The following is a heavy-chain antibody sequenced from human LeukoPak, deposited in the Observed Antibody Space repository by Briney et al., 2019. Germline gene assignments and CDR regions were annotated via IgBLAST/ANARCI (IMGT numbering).Heavy chain of an antibody. J-gene: IGHJ3*02. D-gene: IGHD3-3*01. CDR1: GYTFTSYD. CDR3: ARGLTIFGVVNNAFDI. Sequence: ASVKVSCKASGYTFTSYDINWVRQATGRGLEWMGWMNPNSGNTGYAQKFQGRVTITRNASISTAYMELSSLRSEDTVVYYCARGLTIFGVVNNAFDIWGQGTMVTVSS. CDR2: MNPNSGNT. V-gene: IGHV1-8*03.